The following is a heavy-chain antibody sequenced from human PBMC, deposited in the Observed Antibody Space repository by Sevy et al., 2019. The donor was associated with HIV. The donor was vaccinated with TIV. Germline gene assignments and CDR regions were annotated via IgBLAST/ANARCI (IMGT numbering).Heavy chain of an antibody. V-gene: IGHV4-59*01. D-gene: IGHD6-13*01. CDR3: ARESIGAVGDFDY. CDR1: GGSITNYF. J-gene: IGHJ4*02. CDR2: IYYSGST. Sequence: SETLSLTCTVSGGSITNYFWSWIRQPPGKGLEGIGYIYYSGSTNYNPSLRRRVTISVDTSKNQFSLKLSSVTAADTAVYYCARESIGAVGDFDYWGQGTLVTVSS.